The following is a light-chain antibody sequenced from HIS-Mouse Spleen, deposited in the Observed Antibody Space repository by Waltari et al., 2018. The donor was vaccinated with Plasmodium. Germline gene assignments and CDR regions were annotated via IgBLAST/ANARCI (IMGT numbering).Light chain of an antibody. J-gene: IGLJ2*01. CDR2: DGS. V-gene: IGLV2-23*01. Sequence: QSALTQPASVSGSPGQSITISCPGTSSDFWSHNLFSWYQQPPHKAPKLLIYDGSKRPSGVSNRFSGSKSGNTASLTISGLQAEDEADYYCCSYAGSSTLVFGGGTKLTVL. CDR3: CSYAGSSTLV. CDR1: SSDFWSHNL.